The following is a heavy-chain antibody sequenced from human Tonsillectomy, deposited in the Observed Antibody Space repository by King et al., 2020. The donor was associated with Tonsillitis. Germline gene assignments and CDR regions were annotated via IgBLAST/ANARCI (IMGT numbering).Heavy chain of an antibody. J-gene: IGHJ6*02. V-gene: IGHV3-30*04. CDR1: GFTFSSYA. D-gene: IGHD3-10*01. CDR3: ARDLPPYGLLWFGEPYYYYGMDV. CDR2: ISYDGSNK. Sequence: VQLVESGGGVVQPGRSLRLSCAASGFTFSSYAMHWVRQTPGKGLEWVAVISYDGSNKYYADSVKGRFTISRDNSKNTLYLQMNSLRADDTAVYYCARDLPPYGLLWFGEPYYYYGMDVWGQGTTVTVSS.